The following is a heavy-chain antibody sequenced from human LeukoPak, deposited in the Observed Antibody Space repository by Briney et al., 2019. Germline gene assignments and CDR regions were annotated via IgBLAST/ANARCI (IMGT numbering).Heavy chain of an antibody. V-gene: IGHV1-69*13. CDR3: ARSAPPDSSDY. CDR2: IIPIFGTA. Sequence: ASVKVSCKASGGTFSSYAISWVRQAPGQGLEWMGGIIPIFGTANYAQKFQGRVTITADESTSTAYMELSRLRSDDTAVYYCARSAPPDSSDYWGQGTLVTVSS. D-gene: IGHD3-22*01. J-gene: IGHJ4*02. CDR1: GGTFSSYA.